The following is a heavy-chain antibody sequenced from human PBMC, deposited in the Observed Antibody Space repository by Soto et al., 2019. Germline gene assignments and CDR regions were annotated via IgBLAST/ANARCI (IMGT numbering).Heavy chain of an antibody. CDR3: ARGGFRGHCSAPSCYAFFDP. CDR1: GYNFIDFY. J-gene: IGHJ5*02. V-gene: IGHV1-2*02. D-gene: IGHD2-2*01. Sequence: ASVKVSCKASGYNFIDFYVHWVRQAPGQGLECMGWVNPNTGGTKYAQKFQGRVTMTRDMSITTAYLELSSLTSDDTALYYCARGGFRGHCSAPSCYAFFDPWGQGTLVTVSS. CDR2: VNPNTGGT.